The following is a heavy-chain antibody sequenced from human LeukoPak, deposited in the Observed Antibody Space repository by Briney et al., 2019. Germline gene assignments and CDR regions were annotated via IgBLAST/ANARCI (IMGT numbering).Heavy chain of an antibody. CDR1: GGSISSGGYY. CDR2: IYHSGST. V-gene: IGHV4-31*03. CDR3: ARDSHTSGYYYVDY. J-gene: IGHJ4*02. Sequence: SETLSLTCTVSGGSISSGGYYWSWIRQHPGKGLEWIWYIYHSGSTYYNPSLKSRLTISVDTSKNQFSLKLSSVTAADTAIYYCARDSHTSGYYYVDYWGQGTLVTVSS. D-gene: IGHD3-22*01.